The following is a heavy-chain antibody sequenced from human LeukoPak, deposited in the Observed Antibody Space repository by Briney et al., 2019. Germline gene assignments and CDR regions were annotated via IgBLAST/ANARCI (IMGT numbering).Heavy chain of an antibody. CDR2: ISAYNGNT. CDR3: ARDLRITMIVEAFLRGGTAGY. Sequence: ASVKASCKASGYTFTSYGISWVRQAPGQGLEWMGWISAYNGNTNYAQKLQGRVTMTTDTSTSTAYMELRSLRSDDTAVYYCARDLRITMIVEAFLRGGTAGYWGQGTLVTVSS. V-gene: IGHV1-18*01. J-gene: IGHJ4*02. D-gene: IGHD3-22*01. CDR1: GYTFTSYG.